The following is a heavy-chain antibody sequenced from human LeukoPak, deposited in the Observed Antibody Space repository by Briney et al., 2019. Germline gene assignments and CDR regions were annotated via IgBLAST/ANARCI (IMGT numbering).Heavy chain of an antibody. Sequence: SETLSLTCTVSGGSITGYYWTWIRQPAGKGLEWIGRIYSGGSTNYNPPPKRRVTMSIDTSKNQFSLKLSSVTAADTAVYYCATGRDADSARGYYDMDVWGQGTTVTVSS. CDR3: ATGRDADSARGYYDMDV. CDR2: IYSGGST. CDR1: GGSITGYY. D-gene: IGHD5-24*01. J-gene: IGHJ6*02. V-gene: IGHV4-4*07.